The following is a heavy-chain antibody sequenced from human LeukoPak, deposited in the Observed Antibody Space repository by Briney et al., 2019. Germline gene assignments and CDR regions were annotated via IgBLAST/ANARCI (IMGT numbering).Heavy chain of an antibody. Sequence: GGSLRLSCAASGFTFSSYAMHWVRQAPGKGLEWVAGISYDGSNKYYADSVKGRFTISRDNSKNTLYLQMNSLRAEDTAVYYCARHPLVWFGELSHFDYWGQGTLVTVSS. CDR1: GFTFSSYA. D-gene: IGHD3-10*01. CDR2: ISYDGSNK. CDR3: ARHPLVWFGELSHFDY. V-gene: IGHV3-30-3*01. J-gene: IGHJ4*02.